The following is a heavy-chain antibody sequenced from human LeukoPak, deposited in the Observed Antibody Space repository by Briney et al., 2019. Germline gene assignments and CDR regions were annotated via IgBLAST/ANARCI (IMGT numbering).Heavy chain of an antibody. D-gene: IGHD3-10*01. CDR2: ISGSGGST. CDR3: AKVRGSGSEYFDY. V-gene: IGHV3-23*01. CDR1: GFTFSSYA. J-gene: IGHJ4*02. Sequence: GGSLRLSCAASGFTFSSYAMSWVRQAPGEGLEWVSAISGSGGSTYYADSVKGRFTISRDNSKNTLYLQMNSLRAEDTAVYYCAKVRGSGSEYFDYWGQGTLVTVSS.